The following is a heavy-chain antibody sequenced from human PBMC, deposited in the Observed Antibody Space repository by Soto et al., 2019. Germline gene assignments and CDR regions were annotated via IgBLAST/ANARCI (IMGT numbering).Heavy chain of an antibody. J-gene: IGHJ6*01. CDR2: IYSGGST. Sequence: EVQLVESGGGLVQPGGSLRLSCAASGFTVSSNYMSWVRQAPGKGLEWVSVIYSGGSTYYADSVKGRFTISRDNSKDTVYLQMNSLRAEDTGVYYCARVPPGYGSGSYYDYYCYGMDVW. CDR3: ARVPPGYGSGSYYDYYCYGMDV. V-gene: IGHV3-66*01. D-gene: IGHD3-10*01. CDR1: GFTVSSNY.